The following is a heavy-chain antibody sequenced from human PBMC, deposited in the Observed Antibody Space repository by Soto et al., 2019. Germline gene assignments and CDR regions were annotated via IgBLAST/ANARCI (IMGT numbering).Heavy chain of an antibody. CDR2: ISGSGGST. Sequence: GGSLRLSCAASGFTFSSYXMSXXRQAPGKGLEWVSXISGSGGSTYYADSVKGRFTISRDNSKNTLDLQMNSLRAEDTAVYYCAKDSSYYDSSGYYALFDYWGQGTLVTVSS. V-gene: IGHV3-23*01. D-gene: IGHD3-22*01. CDR1: GFTFSSYX. CDR3: AKDSSYYDSSGYYALFDY. J-gene: IGHJ4*02.